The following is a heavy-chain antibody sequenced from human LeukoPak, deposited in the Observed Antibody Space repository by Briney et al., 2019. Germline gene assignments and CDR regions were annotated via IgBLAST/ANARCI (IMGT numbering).Heavy chain of an antibody. Sequence: SETLSLTCSVSGGSISNYFWGWLRQPAGKGLEWVGRLSASGTTNYNPSLRSQVTIAVDTSNNQLSLRVSSVTAADTAVYYCARDRRTRYCSGGSCYHVDYWGQGTLVTVSS. V-gene: IGHV4-4*07. CDR1: GGSISNYF. CDR2: LSASGTT. D-gene: IGHD2-15*01. J-gene: IGHJ4*02. CDR3: ARDRRTRYCSGGSCYHVDY.